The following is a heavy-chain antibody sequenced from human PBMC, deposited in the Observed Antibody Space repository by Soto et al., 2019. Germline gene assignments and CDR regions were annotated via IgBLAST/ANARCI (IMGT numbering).Heavy chain of an antibody. CDR1: AGAFSSYT. J-gene: IGHJ6*02. V-gene: IGHV1-69*08. CDR2: IIPILGIA. D-gene: IGHD6-19*01. CDR3: ARDGSVVYYGMDV. Sequence: QVQLVQSGAEVKKPGSSVKVSCKGSAGAFSSYTISWVRQAPGQGLEWMGRIIPILGIANYAQKFQGRVTITADKSTSTAYMELSSLRSEATAVYYCARDGSVVYYGMDVWGQVTTVTVSS.